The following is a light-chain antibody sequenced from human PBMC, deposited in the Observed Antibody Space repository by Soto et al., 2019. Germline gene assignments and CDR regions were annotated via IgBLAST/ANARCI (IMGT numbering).Light chain of an antibody. J-gene: IGLJ1*01. CDR3: AACDDSLSGRV. CDR2: RNN. V-gene: IGLV1-47*01. CDR1: SSNIGSNY. Sequence: QSALTQPPSASGTPGQRVTISCSGSSSNIGSNYVYWYQQLPGTAPKLLIYRNNQRPSGVPDRFSGSKSGTSASLAISGLRSEDEADYYCAACDDSLSGRVFGTGTKVTVL.